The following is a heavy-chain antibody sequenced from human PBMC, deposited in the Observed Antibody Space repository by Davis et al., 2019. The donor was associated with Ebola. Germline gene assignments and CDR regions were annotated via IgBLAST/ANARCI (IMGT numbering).Heavy chain of an antibody. J-gene: IGHJ6*02. V-gene: IGHV3-23*01. CDR2: ISGSGGST. Sequence: GESLKISCAASGFTFSSYWMSWVRQAPGKGLEWVSAISGSGGSTYYADSVKGRFTISRDNSKNTLYLQMNSLRAEDTAVYYCAKMTTVTTFGGMDVWGQGTTVTVSS. D-gene: IGHD4-17*01. CDR3: AKMTTVTTFGGMDV. CDR1: GFTFSSYW.